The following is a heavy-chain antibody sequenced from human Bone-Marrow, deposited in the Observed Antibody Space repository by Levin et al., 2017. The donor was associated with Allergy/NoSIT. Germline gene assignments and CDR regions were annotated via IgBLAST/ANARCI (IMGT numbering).Heavy chain of an antibody. Sequence: SETLSLTCAVSGGSISSGGYSWSWIRQPPGKGLEWIGYIYHSGSTYYNPSLKSRVTISVDRSKNQFSLKLSSVTAADTAVYYCARGHTGLTGYSPTRWWAFDIWGQGTMVTVSS. V-gene: IGHV4-30-2*01. CDR3: ARGHTGLTGYSPTRWWAFDI. J-gene: IGHJ3*02. CDR2: IYHSGST. CDR1: GGSISSGGYS. D-gene: IGHD3-9*01.